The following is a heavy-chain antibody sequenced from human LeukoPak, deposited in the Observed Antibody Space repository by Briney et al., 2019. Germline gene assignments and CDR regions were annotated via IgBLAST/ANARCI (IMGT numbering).Heavy chain of an antibody. J-gene: IGHJ6*04. D-gene: IGHD3-10*01. Sequence: GASVKVSCKASGYTFTSYYMHWVRQAPGQGLEWMGIINPSGGSTSYAQKFQGGVTMTRDTSTSTVYMELSSLRSEDTAVYYCARDHTKGPMAVVWGKGTTVTVSS. CDR1: GYTFTSYY. V-gene: IGHV1-46*03. CDR2: INPSGGST. CDR3: ARDHTKGPMAVV.